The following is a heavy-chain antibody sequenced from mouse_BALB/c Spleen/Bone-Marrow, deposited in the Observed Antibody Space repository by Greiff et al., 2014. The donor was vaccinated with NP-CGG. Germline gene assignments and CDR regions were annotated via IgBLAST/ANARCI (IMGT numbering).Heavy chain of an antibody. D-gene: IGHD2-1*01. V-gene: IGHV1S81*02. Sequence: QVQLQQSGAELVKPGASVKLSCKASGYTFTSYYMYWVKQRPGQGLERIGEINPSNGGTNFNEKFKSKATLTVDKSSSTAYMQLSSLTSEDSAVYYCTRYGNYYFDYWGQGTTLTVSS. J-gene: IGHJ2*01. CDR3: TRYGNYYFDY. CDR1: GYTFTSYY. CDR2: INPSNGGT.